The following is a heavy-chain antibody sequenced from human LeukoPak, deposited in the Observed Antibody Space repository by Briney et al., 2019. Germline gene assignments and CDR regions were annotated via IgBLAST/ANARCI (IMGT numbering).Heavy chain of an antibody. J-gene: IGHJ4*02. D-gene: IGHD3-9*01. V-gene: IGHV3-30-3*01. Sequence: GRSLXLSCAASGFTFSSYAMHWVGQAPGKGREGVAVISYDGSNKYYADSVKGRFTISRDNSKNTLYLQMNSLRAEDTAVYYCARDQRGYDILTGYYISYFDYWGQGTLVTVSS. CDR2: ISYDGSNK. CDR3: ARDQRGYDILTGYYISYFDY. CDR1: GFTFSSYA.